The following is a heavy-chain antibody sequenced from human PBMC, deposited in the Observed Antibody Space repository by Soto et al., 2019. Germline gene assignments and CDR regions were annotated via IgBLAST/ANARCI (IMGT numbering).Heavy chain of an antibody. CDR1: GFIFSSYG. D-gene: IGHD1-26*01. V-gene: IGHV3-33*01. CDR2: IWFDGSTK. Sequence: QVQLVDSGGGVVQPGRSLRLSCAASGFIFSSYGMHWVRQAPGKGLEWVAGIWFDGSTKYYADSVKGRFTISRDNSRNTVYLQMNGLRAEDTAVYYCARDAKSVETTGGFDYWGQGTLVTVSS. J-gene: IGHJ4*02. CDR3: ARDAKSVETTGGFDY.